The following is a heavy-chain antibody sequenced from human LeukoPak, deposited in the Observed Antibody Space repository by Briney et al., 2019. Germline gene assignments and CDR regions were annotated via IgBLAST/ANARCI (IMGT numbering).Heavy chain of an antibody. D-gene: IGHD3-22*01. CDR1: GFTFSSYA. CDR2: ISGSGGST. J-gene: IGHJ4*02. V-gene: IGHV3-23*01. CDR3: AKALDYYDSSGYSPFDY. Sequence: AGGSLRLSCAASGFTFSSYAMSWVRQAPGKGLEWVSAISGSGGSTYYADSVKGRFTISRDNSKNTLYLQMNSLRAEDTAVYYCAKALDYYDSSGYSPFDYWGQGTLVTVSS.